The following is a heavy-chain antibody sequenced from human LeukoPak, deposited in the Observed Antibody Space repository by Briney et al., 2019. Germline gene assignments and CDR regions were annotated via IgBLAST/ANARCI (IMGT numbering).Heavy chain of an antibody. CDR3: ARESYYDFWSGYYTGENKNWFDP. CDR2: INPSGGST. J-gene: IGHJ5*02. CDR1: GYTFTSYY. Sequence: ASVKVSCKASGYTFTSYYMHWVRQAPGQGLEWMGIINPSGGSTSYEQKFQGRVTMTRDTSTSTVYMELSSLRSEDTAVYYCARESYYDFWSGYYTGENKNWFDPWGQGTLVTVSS. D-gene: IGHD3-3*01. V-gene: IGHV1-46*01.